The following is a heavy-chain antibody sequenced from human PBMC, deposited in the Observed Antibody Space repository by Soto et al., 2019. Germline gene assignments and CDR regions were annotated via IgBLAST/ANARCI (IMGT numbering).Heavy chain of an antibody. J-gene: IGHJ4*02. V-gene: IGHV4-30-4*01. Sequence: SETLSLTCTFSGGSISSGDYYWSWIRQPPGKGLEWIGYIYYSGSTYYNPSLKSRVTISVDTSKNQFSLKLSSVTAADTAVYYCARVGATVVTPIDYWGQGTLVTVSS. D-gene: IGHD4-17*01. CDR3: ARVGATVVTPIDY. CDR1: GGSISSGDYY. CDR2: IYYSGST.